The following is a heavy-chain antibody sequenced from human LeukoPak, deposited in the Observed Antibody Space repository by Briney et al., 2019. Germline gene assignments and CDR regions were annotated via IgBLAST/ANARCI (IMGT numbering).Heavy chain of an antibody. CDR3: ARGNYDFWSGPTVY. CDR1: GGPISSYY. V-gene: IGHV4-59*08. J-gene: IGHJ4*02. D-gene: IGHD3-3*01. Sequence: SETLSLTCTVSGGPISSYYWSWIRQPPGKGLEWIGYIYYSGSTNYNPSLKSRVTISVDTSKNQFSLKLSSVTAADTAVYYCARGNYDFWSGPTVYWGQGTLVTVSS. CDR2: IYYSGST.